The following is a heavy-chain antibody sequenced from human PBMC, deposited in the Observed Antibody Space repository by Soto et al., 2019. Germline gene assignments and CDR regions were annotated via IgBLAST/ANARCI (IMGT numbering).Heavy chain of an antibody. V-gene: IGHV3-53*01. CDR1: GFTVSSNY. CDR3: AKRATGTYFDY. D-gene: IGHD1-1*01. Sequence: GGSLRLSCAASGFTVSSNYMSWVRQAPGKGLEWVSVIYSGGSTYYADSVKGRFTISRDNSKNTLYLQMNSLRAEDTAVYYCAKRATGTYFDYWGQGTLVTVSS. CDR2: IYSGGST. J-gene: IGHJ4*02.